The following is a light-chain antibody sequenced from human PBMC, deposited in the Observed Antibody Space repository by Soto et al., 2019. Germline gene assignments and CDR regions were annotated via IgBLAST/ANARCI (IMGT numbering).Light chain of an antibody. CDR2: AVS. J-gene: IGKJ2*01. CDR1: QSIDTY. Sequence: DIQMTQSPSSLSASVGDRVTIACRASQSIDTYLNWYQQRPGKAPRLLIYAVSILQTGVPSRFSGSGSGTDFTLTISSLQPVDFATYYCQHSYNSPYPVGQGTKLDVK. CDR3: QHSYNSPYP. V-gene: IGKV1-39*01.